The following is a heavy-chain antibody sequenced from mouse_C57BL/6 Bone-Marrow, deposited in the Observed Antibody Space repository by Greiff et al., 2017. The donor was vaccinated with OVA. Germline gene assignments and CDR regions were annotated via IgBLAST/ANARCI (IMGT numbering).Heavy chain of an antibody. CDR3: TRRNYGSGPWFAY. V-gene: IGHV1-5*01. J-gene: IGHJ3*01. D-gene: IGHD1-1*01. Sequence: EVQLQQSGTVLARPGASVKMSCKTSGYTFTSYWMHWVKQRPGQGLEWIGAIYPGNSDTSYNQKFKGKAKLTAVTSASTAYMELSSLTNEDSAVYYCTRRNYGSGPWFAYWGQGTLVTVSA. CDR1: GYTFTSYW. CDR2: IYPGNSDT.